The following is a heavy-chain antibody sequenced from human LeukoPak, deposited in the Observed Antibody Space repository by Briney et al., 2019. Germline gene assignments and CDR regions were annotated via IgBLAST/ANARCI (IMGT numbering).Heavy chain of an antibody. Sequence: SETLSLTCTVSGGSVSRANYYWSWIRQSPGKGLEWIGYIYYTGNTNYNPSLKSRLSISIDTSKNQFSLKLSSVTAADTAMYYCATPRGYSSGWSGIYDYWGQGALVTVSS. D-gene: IGHD6-19*01. J-gene: IGHJ4*02. V-gene: IGHV4-61*01. CDR3: ATPRGYSSGWSGIYDY. CDR1: GGSVSRANYY. CDR2: IYYTGNT.